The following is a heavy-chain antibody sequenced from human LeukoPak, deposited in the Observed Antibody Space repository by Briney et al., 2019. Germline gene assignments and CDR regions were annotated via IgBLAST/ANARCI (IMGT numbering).Heavy chain of an antibody. CDR1: GFTFDDYA. Sequence: SGGSLRLSCAASGFTFDDYAMHWVRQAPGKGLEWVSGISWNSGSVGYADSVKGRFTISRDNAKNSLYLQMNSLRAEDTAVYYCAELGITMNGGVWGKGTTVTISS. J-gene: IGHJ6*04. CDR2: ISWNSGSV. D-gene: IGHD3-10*02. CDR3: AELGITMNGGV. V-gene: IGHV3-9*01.